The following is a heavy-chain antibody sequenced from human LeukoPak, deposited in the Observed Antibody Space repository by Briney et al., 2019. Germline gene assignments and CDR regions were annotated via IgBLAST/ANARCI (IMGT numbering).Heavy chain of an antibody. CDR1: GFTFTCSA. Sequence: ASVKVSCKASGFTFTCSAVQWVRQARGQRLEWIGWIVVGSGNTNYAQKFQERVTITRDMSTSTAYMELSSLRSEDTAVYYCAAVWFGEFSDYWGQGTLVTVSS. CDR3: AAVWFGEFSDY. V-gene: IGHV1-58*01. J-gene: IGHJ4*02. CDR2: IVVGSGNT. D-gene: IGHD3-10*01.